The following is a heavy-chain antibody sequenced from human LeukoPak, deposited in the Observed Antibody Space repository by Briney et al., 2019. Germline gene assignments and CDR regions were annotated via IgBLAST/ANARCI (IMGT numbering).Heavy chain of an antibody. CDR1: GFTFSSYA. Sequence: GGSLRLSCAAPGFTFSSYAMSWVRQAPGKGLEWVSAISGSGGSIYYADSVKGRFTISRDNSKNTVYLQMSSLRIEDTAVYYCAKFYYDFWTGYGYYFDYWGQGILVTVSS. V-gene: IGHV3-23*01. CDR2: ISGSGGSI. CDR3: AKFYYDFWTGYGYYFDY. D-gene: IGHD3-3*01. J-gene: IGHJ4*02.